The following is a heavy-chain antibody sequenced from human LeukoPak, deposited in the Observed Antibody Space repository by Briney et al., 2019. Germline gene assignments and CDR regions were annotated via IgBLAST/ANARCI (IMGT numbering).Heavy chain of an antibody. CDR2: ISSSSSYI. CDR1: GFTFSSYS. CDR3: ARDPRYCSSTSCYKGWFDP. D-gene: IGHD2-2*02. V-gene: IGHV3-21*01. J-gene: IGHJ5*02. Sequence: GGSLRLSCAASGFTFSSYSMNWVRQAPGKGLEWVSSISSSSSYIYYADSVKGRFTISRDNAKNSLYLQMNSLRAEDTAVYYCARDPRYCSSTSCYKGWFDPWGQGTLVTVSS.